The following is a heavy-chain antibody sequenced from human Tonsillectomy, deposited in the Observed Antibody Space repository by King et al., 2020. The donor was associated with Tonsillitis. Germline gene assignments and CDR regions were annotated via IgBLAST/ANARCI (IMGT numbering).Heavy chain of an antibody. D-gene: IGHD6-19*01. CDR3: AKEIKQVAGDWYFDL. J-gene: IGHJ2*01. Sequence: QLVQSGGGVVQPGRSLRLSCAASGFTFSRYGMHWVRQSPGEGLWWVAVIGNDGSVTYYADPVKGRFTPSRDNSENTLYMQMNSLRVEDTAVYYCAKEIKQVAGDWYFDLWGRGTLVIVSS. CDR2: IGNDGSVT. V-gene: IGHV3-30*18. CDR1: GFTFSRYG.